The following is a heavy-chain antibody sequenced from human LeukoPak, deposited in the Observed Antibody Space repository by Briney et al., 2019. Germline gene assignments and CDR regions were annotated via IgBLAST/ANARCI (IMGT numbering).Heavy chain of an antibody. J-gene: IGHJ5*02. CDR2: IRSSSSYI. CDR1: GFTFSSYT. D-gene: IGHD6-19*01. CDR3: ARAVAGSQLDH. V-gene: IGHV3-21*01. Sequence: GGSLRLSCAASGFTFSSYTRNWVRLAPGKGLEWVSSIRSSSSYIYYADSVNGRFTISRDNAKNSLYLQMNSLTAADTAVYYCARAVAGSQLDHWGQGTQVTVSS.